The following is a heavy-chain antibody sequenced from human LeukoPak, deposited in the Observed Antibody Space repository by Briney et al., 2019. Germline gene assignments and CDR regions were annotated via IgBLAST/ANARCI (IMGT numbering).Heavy chain of an antibody. J-gene: IGHJ4*02. V-gene: IGHV4-39*07. D-gene: IGHD2-2*01. CDR3: ARVVPAAAYFDY. CDR2: IYYSGST. CDR1: GGSISSSSYY. Sequence: SSETLSLTCTASGGSISSSSYYWGWIRQPPGKGLEWIGSIYYSGSTYYNPSLKSRVTISVDTSKNQFSLKLSSVTAADTAVYYCARVVPAAAYFDYWGQGTLVTVSS.